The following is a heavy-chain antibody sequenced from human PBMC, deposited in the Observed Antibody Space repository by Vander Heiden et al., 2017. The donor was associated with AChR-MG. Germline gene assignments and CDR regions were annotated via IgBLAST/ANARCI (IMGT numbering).Heavy chain of an antibody. J-gene: IGHJ3*02. D-gene: IGHD6-19*01. CDR1: GFTFSSYS. CDR2: ISGTLRDI. V-gene: IGHV3-21*01. CDR3: ARDRGQSSGWGYTFDI. Sequence: EVQLVESGGGLVKPGGALSLSCDASGFTFSSYSMNWVRQAPGKGLEWVSSISGTLRDIYHADSVKGRFTISRDNTKNSLYLQMNSLRAEDTAVYYCARDRGQSSGWGYTFDIWGQGTMVTVSS.